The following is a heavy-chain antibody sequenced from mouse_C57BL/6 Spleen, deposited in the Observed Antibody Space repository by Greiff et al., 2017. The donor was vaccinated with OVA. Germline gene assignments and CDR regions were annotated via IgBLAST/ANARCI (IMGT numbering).Heavy chain of an antibody. Sequence: EVQLQESGGGLVKPGGSLKLSCAASGFTFSDYGMHWVRQAPEKGLEWVAYISSGSSTIYYADTVKGRFTISRDNAKNTLFLQMTSLRSEDTAMYYCARDWDGYFDYWGQGTTLTVSS. J-gene: IGHJ2*01. D-gene: IGHD4-1*01. CDR3: ARDWDGYFDY. V-gene: IGHV5-17*01. CDR1: GFTFSDYG. CDR2: ISSGSSTI.